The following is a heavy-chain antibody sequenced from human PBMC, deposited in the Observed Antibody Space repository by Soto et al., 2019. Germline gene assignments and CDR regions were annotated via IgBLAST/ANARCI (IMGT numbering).Heavy chain of an antibody. V-gene: IGHV3-33*08. CDR2: MWYDGSSQ. CDR1: GFTLSTEA. D-gene: IGHD1-26*01. Sequence: GGSLRLSCAASGFTLSTEALHWVRQAPGKGLEWVAAMWYDGSSQYYVDSVRGRFTVSRDISKSTLFLQMDSLRAEDTAIYYCARAAKWDQWHFDLWGQGALVTVSS. J-gene: IGHJ4*02. CDR3: ARAAKWDQWHFDL.